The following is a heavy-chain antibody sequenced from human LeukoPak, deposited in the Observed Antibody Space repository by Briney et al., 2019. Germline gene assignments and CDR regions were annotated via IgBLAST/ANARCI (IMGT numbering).Heavy chain of an antibody. Sequence: GGSLRLSCAASGFTFSSYSMNWVRQAPGKGLEWVSSISSSSSHIYYADSVKGRFTISRDNAKNSLYLQMNSLRVEDTAVYYCARGRGLPGPLDYWGQGTLVTVSS. CDR2: ISSSSSHI. J-gene: IGHJ4*02. CDR1: GFTFSSYS. CDR3: ARGRGLPGPLDY. V-gene: IGHV3-21*01. D-gene: IGHD3-10*01.